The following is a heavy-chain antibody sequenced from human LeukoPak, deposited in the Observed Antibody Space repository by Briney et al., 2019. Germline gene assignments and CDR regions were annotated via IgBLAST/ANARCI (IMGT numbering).Heavy chain of an antibody. CDR2: ISSNGGST. J-gene: IGHJ4*02. CDR3: ARAAYDSTGYLTL. CDR1: VSTFCSYP. D-gene: IGHD3-22*01. Sequence: GGSLRLSCSASVSTFCSYPMHWVRQAPWKGLEYVSAISSNGGSTYYADSVKGRFTISRDNSKNTLYLQMNSLRAEDTAVSYCARAAYDSTGYLTLWGQGTLVTVSS. V-gene: IGHV3-64*04.